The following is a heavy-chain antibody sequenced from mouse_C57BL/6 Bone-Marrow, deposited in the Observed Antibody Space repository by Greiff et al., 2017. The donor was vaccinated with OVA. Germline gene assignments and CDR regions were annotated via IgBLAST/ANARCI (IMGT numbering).Heavy chain of an antibody. J-gene: IGHJ3*01. CDR2: IYPRSGNT. D-gene: IGHD1-1*01. CDR1: GYTFTSYG. CDR3: AIYSYYYGSSPAWFAY. Sequence: VQLVESGAELARPGASVKLSCKASGYTFTSYGISWVKQRTGQGLEWIGEIYPRSGNTYYNEKFKGKATLTADKSSSTAYMELRSLTSEDSAVYFCAIYSYYYGSSPAWFAYWGQGTLVTVSA. V-gene: IGHV1-81*01.